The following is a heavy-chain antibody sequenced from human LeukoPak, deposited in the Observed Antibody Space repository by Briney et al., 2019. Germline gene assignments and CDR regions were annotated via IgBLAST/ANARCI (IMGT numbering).Heavy chain of an antibody. J-gene: IGHJ4*02. D-gene: IGHD3-3*01. Sequence: SETLSLTCAVYGGSFSGYYWSWIRQPPGKGLEWIGEINHSGSTNYNPSLKSRVTISVDTSKNQFSLKLSSVTAADTAVYYCARLYYDFWSGYFDFDYWGQGTLVTVSS. CDR2: INHSGST. CDR3: ARLYYDFWSGYFDFDY. CDR1: GGSFSGYY. V-gene: IGHV4-34*01.